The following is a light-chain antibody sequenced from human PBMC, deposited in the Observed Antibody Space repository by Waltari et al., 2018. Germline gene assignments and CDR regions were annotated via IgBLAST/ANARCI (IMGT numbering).Light chain of an antibody. Sequence: QSVLTQPPSVSGTPGQGVTISCSGSSSNIGTNYVYWYQQIPRTAPNLLIFRNDQLPSVVPDRFAACRSGTSASLPISGLRSEDEADYYCAAWDDGLSGPVFGGGTKLTVL. J-gene: IGLJ3*02. V-gene: IGLV1-47*01. CDR3: AAWDDGLSGPV. CDR2: RND. CDR1: SSNIGTNY.